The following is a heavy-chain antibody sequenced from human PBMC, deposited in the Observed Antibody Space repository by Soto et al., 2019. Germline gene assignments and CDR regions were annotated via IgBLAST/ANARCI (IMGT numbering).Heavy chain of an antibody. Sequence: SGPTLGNPTETLTLTCTVSGFSLSNARMGVSWIRQPPGKALEWLAHIFSNDEKSYSTSLKSRLTISKDTSKSQVVLTMTNMDPVDTATYYCARRRRSLTYYYDSSGSMYFDYWGQGTLVTVSS. D-gene: IGHD3-22*01. CDR3: ARRRRSLTYYYDSSGSMYFDY. CDR1: GFSLSNARMG. CDR2: IFSNDEK. V-gene: IGHV2-26*01. J-gene: IGHJ4*02.